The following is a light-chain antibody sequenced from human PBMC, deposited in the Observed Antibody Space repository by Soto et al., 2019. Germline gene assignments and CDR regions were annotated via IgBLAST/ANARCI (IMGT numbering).Light chain of an antibody. CDR3: QQYGSSPWT. J-gene: IGKJ1*01. Sequence: FQMTQSPYSLSASVGDRVTITCRASQSIGNYLNWYQHKPGKAPKLLIYAASSLESGVPSRFRGSGSGTDFTLTISRLEPEDFAVYYCQQYGSSPWTFGQGAKVDI. CDR2: AAS. CDR1: QSIGNY. V-gene: IGKV1-39*01.